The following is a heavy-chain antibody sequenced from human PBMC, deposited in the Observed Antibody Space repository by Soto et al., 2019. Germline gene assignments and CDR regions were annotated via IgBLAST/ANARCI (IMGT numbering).Heavy chain of an antibody. CDR1: GYTFTSYY. CDR2: INPSGGST. CDR3: ARGFYDSSGYYYEYFQH. D-gene: IGHD3-22*01. V-gene: IGHV1-46*01. J-gene: IGHJ1*01. Sequence: GASVKVSCKASGYTFTSYYMHWVRQAPGQGLEWMGIINPSGGSTSYAQKFQGRVTMTRDTSTSTVYMELSSLRSEDTAVYYCARGFYDSSGYYYEYFQHWGQGTLVTVSS.